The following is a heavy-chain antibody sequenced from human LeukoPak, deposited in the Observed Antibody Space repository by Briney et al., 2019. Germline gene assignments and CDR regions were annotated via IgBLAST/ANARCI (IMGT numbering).Heavy chain of an antibody. Sequence: PGRSLRLSCAASGFTFSSYGMHWVRQAPGKGLEWVAVISYDGSNKYYADSVQGRFTISRDNSKNTLYLQMNSLRGGDTAVYYCAKATGSWELYYYMDVWGKGTTVTVSS. CDR1: GFTFSSYG. D-gene: IGHD1-26*01. J-gene: IGHJ6*03. CDR3: AKATGSWELYYYMDV. CDR2: ISYDGSNK. V-gene: IGHV3-30*18.